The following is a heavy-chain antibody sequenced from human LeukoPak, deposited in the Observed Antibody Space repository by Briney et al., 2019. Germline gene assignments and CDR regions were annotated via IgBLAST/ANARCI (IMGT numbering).Heavy chain of an antibody. CDR2: ISSSSTI. Sequence: GGSLRLSCAASGFTFSSYSMNWVRQAPGKGLEWVSYISSSSTIYYADSVKGRFTISRDNSKNTLYLQMNSLRAEDTAVYYCARSNLAAAVYWGQGTLVTVSS. CDR3: ARSNLAAAVY. CDR1: GFTFSSYS. D-gene: IGHD6-13*01. J-gene: IGHJ4*02. V-gene: IGHV3-48*01.